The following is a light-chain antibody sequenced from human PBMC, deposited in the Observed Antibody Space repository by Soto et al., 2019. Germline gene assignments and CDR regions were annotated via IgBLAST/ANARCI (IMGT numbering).Light chain of an antibody. J-gene: IGLJ2*01. CDR3: QTWGTGIQV. CDR2: VDSDGSH. Sequence: QLVLTQSPSASASLGASVKLTCTLSSGHSNYAIAWHQQQPERGPRYLMKVDSDGSHIKGDGIPDRFSGSSSGAERYLTISSLQSEDEADYYCQTWGTGIQVFGGGTKLTVL. CDR1: SGHSNYA. V-gene: IGLV4-69*01.